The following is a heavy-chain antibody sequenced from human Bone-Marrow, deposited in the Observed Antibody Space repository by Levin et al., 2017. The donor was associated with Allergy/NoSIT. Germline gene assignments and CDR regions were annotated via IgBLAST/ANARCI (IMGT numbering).Heavy chain of an antibody. CDR1: GFTFSSYG. V-gene: IGHV3-30*18. CDR3: AKDYYDSSGYNYFDY. D-gene: IGHD3-22*01. CDR2: ISYDGSNK. Sequence: PGGSLRLSCAASGFTFSSYGMHWVRQAPGKGLEWVAVISYDGSNKYYADSVKGRFTISRDNSKNTLYLQMNSLRAEDTAVYYCAKDYYDSSGYNYFDYWGQGTLVTVSS. J-gene: IGHJ4*02.